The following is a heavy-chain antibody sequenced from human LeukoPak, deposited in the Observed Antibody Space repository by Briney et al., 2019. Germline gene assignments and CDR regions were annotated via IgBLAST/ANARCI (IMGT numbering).Heavy chain of an antibody. CDR2: IYYSGST. CDR1: XXXXXXXY. CDR3: AXXXXXVSDPPNWFDP. V-gene: IGHV4-59*12. J-gene: IGHJ5*02. Sequence: SXXXXXXXYXSWIRQPPGKGLXXIGYIYYSGSTNYNPSLKSRVTISVDTXXNQFSLTVNSVTAADTAIYYFAXXXXXVSDPPNWFDPWGQGTLVTVSS. D-gene: IGHD2-21*01.